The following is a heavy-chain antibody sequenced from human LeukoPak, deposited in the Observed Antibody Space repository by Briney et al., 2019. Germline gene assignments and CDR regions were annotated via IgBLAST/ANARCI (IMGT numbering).Heavy chain of an antibody. J-gene: IGHJ4*02. V-gene: IGHV3-30-3*01. Sequence: GGSLRLSCAASGFTFSGYAMHWVRQAPGKGREWVAVISYDGSNKYYADSVKGRFTISRDNSKNTLYLQTDSLRADDTAVYYCARDASTGWYYFDYWGQGTLVTVSS. CDR2: ISYDGSNK. CDR1: GFTFSGYA. CDR3: ARDASTGWYYFDY. D-gene: IGHD6-19*01.